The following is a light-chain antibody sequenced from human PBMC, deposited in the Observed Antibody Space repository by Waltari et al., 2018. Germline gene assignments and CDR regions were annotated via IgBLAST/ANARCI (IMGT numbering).Light chain of an antibody. CDR1: NIGGKS. J-gene: IGLJ2*01. CDR3: QVWGDDSGPYVI. V-gene: IGLV3-21*04. CDR2: YNT. Sequence: SYVLTQPPSMSVAPGKTARITCGGSNIGGKSVQWYQQKPGQAPVLVMPYNTERPSGFPGRFAGSNDGNTATLTINRVEAGDEADYYCQVWGDDSGPYVIFGGGTKLTVL.